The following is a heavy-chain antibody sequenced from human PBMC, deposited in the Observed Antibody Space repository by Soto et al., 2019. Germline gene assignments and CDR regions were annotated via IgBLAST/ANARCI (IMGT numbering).Heavy chain of an antibody. J-gene: IGHJ6*02. D-gene: IGHD1-26*01. V-gene: IGHV1-69*01. CDR3: ALANKWELLGYLYGMDV. CDR2: VIPLFNTP. CDR1: GGTFNTYA. Sequence: QVQLVQSGAEVKKPGSSAKVSCKASGGTFNTYAITWVRQAPGQGFEWMGGVIPLFNTPDYAQKCQGRLTITADESTSTVYLELSGLRSEDTAVYFCALANKWELLGYLYGMDVWGPGTTVTVSS.